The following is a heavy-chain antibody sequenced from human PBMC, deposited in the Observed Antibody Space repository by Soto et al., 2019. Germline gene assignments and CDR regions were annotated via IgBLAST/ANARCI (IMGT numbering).Heavy chain of an antibody. D-gene: IGHD1-26*01. V-gene: IGHV5-10-1*01. J-gene: IGHJ6*02. CDR3: ASLNSGSYNYYYYYYGMDV. Sequence: PGESLKISCKASGYSFTSYWISWVRQMPGKGLGWMGRIDPSDSYTNYSPSFQGHVTISADNSISTAYLQWSSLKASDTAMYYCASLNSGSYNYYYYYYGMDVWGQGTTVTVSS. CDR1: GYSFTSYW. CDR2: IDPSDSYT.